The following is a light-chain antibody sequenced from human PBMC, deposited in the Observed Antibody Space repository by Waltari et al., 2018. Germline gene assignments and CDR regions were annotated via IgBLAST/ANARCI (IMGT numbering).Light chain of an antibody. CDR1: QSISSW. J-gene: IGKJ3*01. CDR3: QQYNSYGFA. V-gene: IGKV1-5*03. CDR2: KAS. Sequence: DIQMTQSPSTLSASVGDRVTITCRASQSISSWLAWYQQKPGKAPKLLIYKASSLESGVPSKFSGSGSGTEFTLTISSLQPDDFATYYCQQYNSYGFACGPGTKVNIK.